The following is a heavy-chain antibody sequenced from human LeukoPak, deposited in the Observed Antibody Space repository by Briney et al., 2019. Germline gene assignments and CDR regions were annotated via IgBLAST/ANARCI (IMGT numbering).Heavy chain of an antibody. CDR3: ARDSGYDGGFDY. D-gene: IGHD5-12*01. CDR2: INHSGST. J-gene: IGHJ4*02. CDR1: GGSLSGYY. Sequence: PSETLSLTCAVYGGSLSGYYWSWIRQPPGKGLEWIGEINHSGSTNYNPSLKSRVTISVDTSKNQFSLKLSSVTAADTAVYYCARDSGYDGGFDYWGQGTLVTVSS. V-gene: IGHV4-34*01.